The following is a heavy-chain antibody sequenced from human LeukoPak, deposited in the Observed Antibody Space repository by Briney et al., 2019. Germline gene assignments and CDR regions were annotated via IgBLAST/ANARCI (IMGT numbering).Heavy chain of an antibody. V-gene: IGHV1-69*06. CDR2: IIPIFGTA. CDR3: ATQGAAIAAGHDAFDI. CDR1: GGTFISYA. Sequence: SVKVSCKASGGTFISYAISWVGQAPGQGLEWMGGIIPIFGTANYAQKFQGRVTITADKSTSTAYMELSSLRSEDTAVYYCATQGAAIAAGHDAFDIWGQGTMVTVSS. D-gene: IGHD2-21*01. J-gene: IGHJ3*02.